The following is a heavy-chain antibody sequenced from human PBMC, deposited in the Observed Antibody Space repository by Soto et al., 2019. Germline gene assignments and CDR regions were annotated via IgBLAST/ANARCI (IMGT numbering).Heavy chain of an antibody. CDR1: GFRFNIYS. CDR3: ARSGEGHFDY. CDR2: MTSDTKTI. J-gene: IGHJ4*02. V-gene: IGHV3-48*02. Sequence: EVQLVESGGGLVQPGGSLRLSCAASGFRFNIYSMNWVRQAPGKGLEWSAYMTSDTKTIKYAESVKGRFTISRDNDNNVVYLQMHSLRDEDTAVYYCARSGEGHFDYWGQGTVVTVSA. D-gene: IGHD3-10*01.